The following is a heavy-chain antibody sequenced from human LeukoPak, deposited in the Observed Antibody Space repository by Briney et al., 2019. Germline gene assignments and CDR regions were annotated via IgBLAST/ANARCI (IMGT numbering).Heavy chain of an antibody. CDR2: ISYSGNT. CDR1: GGSISSNIYY. D-gene: IGHD3-22*01. CDR3: ARHGSYYDSSGWGVSAFDI. J-gene: IGHJ3*02. Sequence: SETLSLTCSVSGGSISSNIYYWGWIRQPPGKGLEWIGSISYSGNTYYNPSLKSRVTISVDTSKNQFSLKLSSVTAADTAVYYCARHGSYYDSSGWGVSAFDIWGQGTMVTVSS. V-gene: IGHV4-39*01.